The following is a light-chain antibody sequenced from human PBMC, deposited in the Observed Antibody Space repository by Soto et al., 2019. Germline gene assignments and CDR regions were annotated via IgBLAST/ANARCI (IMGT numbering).Light chain of an antibody. CDR3: QQFNSYPWT. CDR1: QSVSSY. J-gene: IGKJ1*01. V-gene: IGKV3-11*01. CDR2: DAS. Sequence: EIVLTQSPGTLSLSPGERATLSCRASQSVSSYLAWYQQKPGQAPRLLIYDASNRATGIPARFSGSGSGTEFTVTISSLQPEDFATYYCQQFNSYPWTFGQGTKVDIK.